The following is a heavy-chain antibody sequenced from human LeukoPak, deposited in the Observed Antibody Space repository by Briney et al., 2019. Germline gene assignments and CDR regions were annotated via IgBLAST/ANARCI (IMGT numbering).Heavy chain of an antibody. Sequence: ASVKVSCKASGYTFTSYDINWVRQATGQGLEWMGWMNPNSGNTGYAQKFQGRVTMTRNTSISTAYMELSSLRSEDTAVYYCARAPGRLGELMFYAFDIGGQGTMVTVSA. CDR1: GYTFTSYD. J-gene: IGHJ3*02. CDR2: MNPNSGNT. D-gene: IGHD3-16*01. CDR3: ARAPGRLGELMFYAFDI. V-gene: IGHV1-8*01.